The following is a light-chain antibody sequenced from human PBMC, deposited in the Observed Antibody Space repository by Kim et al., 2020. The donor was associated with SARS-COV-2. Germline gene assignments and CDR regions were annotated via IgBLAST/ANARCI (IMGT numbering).Light chain of an antibody. J-gene: IGKJ4*01. V-gene: IGKV2-28*01. CDR2: LGS. CDR1: QSLLQSSGSNF. Sequence: DIVMTQSPLSLSVTPGEPASISCKSSQSLLQSSGSNFLDWYLQKPGQSPQLLIYLGSNRASGVPDRFSGSGSGTDFTLKISRVEAEDVGVYYCMEALQNPLTFGGGTKVDIK. CDR3: MEALQNPLT.